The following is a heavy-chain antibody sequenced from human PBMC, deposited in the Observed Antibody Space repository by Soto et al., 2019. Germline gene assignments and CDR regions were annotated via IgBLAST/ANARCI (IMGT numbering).Heavy chain of an antibody. CDR1: GYSFTSYW. J-gene: IGHJ6*02. V-gene: IGHV5-51*01. CDR3: ASRPRYSSSSFDYYYGMDV. CDR2: IYPGDSDT. D-gene: IGHD6-6*01. Sequence: GESLKISCKGSGYSFTSYWIGWVRQMPGKGLEWMGIIYPGDSDTRYSPSFQGQVTISADKSISTAYLQWSSLKASDTAMYYCASRPRYSSSSFDYYYGMDVWGQGTTVTVSS.